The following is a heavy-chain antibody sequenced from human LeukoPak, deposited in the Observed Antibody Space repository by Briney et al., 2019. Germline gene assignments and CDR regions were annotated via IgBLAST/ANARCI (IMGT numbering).Heavy chain of an antibody. CDR2: IYSGGST. V-gene: IGHV3-53*01. CDR1: GFTVSSNY. Sequence: PGGSLRLSCAASGFTVSSNYMSWVRQAPGKGLEWVSVIYSGGSTYYADSVKGRFTISRDNSKNTLYLQMNSLRAEDTAVYYCAKGSLKGSGYSLEYFDYWGQGTLVTVSS. D-gene: IGHD3-22*01. J-gene: IGHJ4*02. CDR3: AKGSLKGSGYSLEYFDY.